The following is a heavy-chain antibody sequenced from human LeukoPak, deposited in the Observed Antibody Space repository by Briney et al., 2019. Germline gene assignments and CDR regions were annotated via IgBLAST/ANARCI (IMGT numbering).Heavy chain of an antibody. CDR1: GGSISSYY. Sequence: SETLSLTCTVSGGSISSYYWSWIRQPAGKGLEWIGRIYTSGSTNYNPSLKSRVTMSVDTPKNQFSLKLSSVTAADTAVYYCARGNDSSGYSEWFDPWGQGTLVTVSS. D-gene: IGHD3-22*01. J-gene: IGHJ5*02. CDR3: ARGNDSSGYSEWFDP. CDR2: IYTSGST. V-gene: IGHV4-4*07.